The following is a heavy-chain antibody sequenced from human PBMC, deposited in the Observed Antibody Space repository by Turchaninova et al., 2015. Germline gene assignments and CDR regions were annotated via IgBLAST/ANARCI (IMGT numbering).Heavy chain of an antibody. J-gene: IGHJ4*02. V-gene: IGHV1-18*04. D-gene: IGHD1-1*01. CDR2: LNTDKDET. CDR3: ARDRDWNLDY. CDR1: GYTFTSYG. Sequence: QVQLVQSGAEVQKPGASVKVSCKVSGYTFTSYGISWVRRAPGQGLEWMGWLNTDKDETKYAEGIQGRVTLITDTSTSTAYMELRSLRSDDTALYYCARDRDWNLDYWGQGSLVTVSS.